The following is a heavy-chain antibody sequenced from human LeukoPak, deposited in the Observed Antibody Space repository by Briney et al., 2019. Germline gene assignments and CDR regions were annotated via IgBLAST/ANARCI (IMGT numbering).Heavy chain of an antibody. Sequence: SETLSLTCAVSGYSISSGYYWGWIRQPPGKGLEWIGSIYHRGSTYYNPSLKSRVTISVDTSKNQFSLKLSSVTAADTAVYYCARDITTVRGPFDYWGQGTLVTVCS. CDR1: GYSISSGYY. CDR2: IYHRGST. V-gene: IGHV4-38-2*02. J-gene: IGHJ4*02. D-gene: IGHD3-10*01. CDR3: ARDITTVRGPFDY.